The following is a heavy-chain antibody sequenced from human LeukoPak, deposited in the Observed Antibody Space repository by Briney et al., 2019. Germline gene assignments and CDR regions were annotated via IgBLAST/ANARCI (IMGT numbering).Heavy chain of an antibody. V-gene: IGHV3-30*02. Sequence: GGSLRFSCAASGFTFSSYGMHWVRQAPGKGLEWVAFIRYDGSNKYYADSVKGRFTISRDNSKNTLYLQMNSLRAEDTAVYYCAKGSSSWSTFDYWGQGTLVTVSS. D-gene: IGHD6-13*01. J-gene: IGHJ4*02. CDR2: IRYDGSNK. CDR1: GFTFSSYG. CDR3: AKGSSSWSTFDY.